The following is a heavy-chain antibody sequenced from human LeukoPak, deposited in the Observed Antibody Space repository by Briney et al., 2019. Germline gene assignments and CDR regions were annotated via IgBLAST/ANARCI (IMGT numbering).Heavy chain of an antibody. J-gene: IGHJ5*02. CDR2: IISSSSYV. D-gene: IGHD3-10*01. CDR3: ARDLSGSGSYYNFSWFDP. Sequence: GGSLRLSCAAPGFTFSSYSMNWVRQGPGKGLEWVSSIISSSSYVYYADSVKGRFTISRDKAKTSLYLQMNSLRAEDTAVYYCARDLSGSGSYYNFSWFDPWGQGTLVTVSS. V-gene: IGHV3-21*01. CDR1: GFTFSSYS.